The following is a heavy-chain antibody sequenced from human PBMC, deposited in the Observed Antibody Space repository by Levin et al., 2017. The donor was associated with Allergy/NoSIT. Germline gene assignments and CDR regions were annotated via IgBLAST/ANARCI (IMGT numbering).Heavy chain of an antibody. CDR2: IYYSGST. CDR1: GGSISSYY. D-gene: IGHD7-27*01. CDR3: ARSPTGGRSDY. J-gene: IGHJ4*02. V-gene: IGHV4-59*01. Sequence: SETLSLTCTVSGGSISSYYWNWIRQPPGKGLEWIGYIYYSGSTNYNPSLRSRVTISVDTSKNQFSLKLSSVTAADTAIYYCARSPTGGRSDYWGQGTLVTVSS.